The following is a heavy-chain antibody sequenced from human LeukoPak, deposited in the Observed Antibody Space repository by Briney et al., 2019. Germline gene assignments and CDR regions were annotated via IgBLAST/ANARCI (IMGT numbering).Heavy chain of an antibody. CDR2: ISGSGISI. CDR3: AKAGEEAFWAKFDY. CDR1: GFTFSNYA. J-gene: IGHJ4*02. D-gene: IGHD3-16*01. Sequence: PGGSLRLSCAASGFTFSNYAMSWVRRAPGKGLEWVSTISGSGISIYYADFVKGRFTISRDNSKNTLYLHLDSLGAEDTAVYYCAKAGEEAFWAKFDYWGQGTLVTVSS. V-gene: IGHV3-23*01.